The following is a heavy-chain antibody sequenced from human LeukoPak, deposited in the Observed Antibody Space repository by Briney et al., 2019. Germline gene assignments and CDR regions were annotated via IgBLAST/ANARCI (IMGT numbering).Heavy chain of an antibody. CDR1: GFTFSSYS. Sequence: GGSLRLPCAASGFTFSSYSMNWVRQAPGKGLEWVSSISSSSSYIYYADSVKGRFTISRDNAKNSLYLQMNSLRAEDTAVYYCAREGEISYDFWSGYYVHWFDPWGQGTLVTVSS. V-gene: IGHV3-21*01. J-gene: IGHJ5*02. CDR3: AREGEISYDFWSGYYVHWFDP. D-gene: IGHD3-3*01. CDR2: ISSSSSYI.